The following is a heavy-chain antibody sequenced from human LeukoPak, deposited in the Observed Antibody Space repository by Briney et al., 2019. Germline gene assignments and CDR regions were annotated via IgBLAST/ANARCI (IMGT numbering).Heavy chain of an antibody. CDR1: GFTLEDFG. Sequence: GGSLRLSCEASGFTLEDFGMSWVRQVPGKGLEWVAGINRNGDISGHADSVKGRFTISRDNAKKSLYLQMNSLRAEDTAVYYCARDPINIATAGNGFDYWGQGTLVTVSS. J-gene: IGHJ4*02. V-gene: IGHV3-20*04. CDR2: INRNGDIS. CDR3: ARDPINIATAGNGFDY. D-gene: IGHD6-13*01.